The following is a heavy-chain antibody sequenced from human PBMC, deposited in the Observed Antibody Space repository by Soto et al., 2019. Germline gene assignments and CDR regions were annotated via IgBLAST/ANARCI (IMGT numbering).Heavy chain of an antibody. V-gene: IGHV4-34*01. CDR1: GGSFSGYY. CDR2: INHSGST. Sequence: SETLSLTCAVYGGSFSGYYWSWIRQPPGKGLEWIGEINHSGSTNYNPSLKSRVTISVDTSKNHFSLKLSSVTAADTAVYYCARGSQGSGSTSTYYYDYGMDVWCQGTTVTVSS. D-gene: IGHD1-26*01. J-gene: IGHJ6*02. CDR3: ARGSQGSGSTSTYYYDYGMDV.